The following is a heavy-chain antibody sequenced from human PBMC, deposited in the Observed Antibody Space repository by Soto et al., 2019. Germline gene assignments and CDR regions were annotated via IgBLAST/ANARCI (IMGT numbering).Heavy chain of an antibody. D-gene: IGHD2-15*01. V-gene: IGHV5-51*01. Sequence: GESLKISCQGSGYRFTSYWIGWVRQMPGKGLEWMGIIYPSDSETIYSPPFQGQVTISADKSISTAYLQWRSLKASDTAIYYCARHSRYCGGGSCYPNWFDPWGQGTLVTVSS. CDR1: GYRFTSYW. CDR2: IYPSDSET. J-gene: IGHJ5*02. CDR3: ARHSRYCGGGSCYPNWFDP.